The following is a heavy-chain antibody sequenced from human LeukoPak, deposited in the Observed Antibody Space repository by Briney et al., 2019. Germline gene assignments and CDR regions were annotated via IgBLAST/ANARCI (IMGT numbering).Heavy chain of an antibody. CDR1: GYTFTGYY. Sequence: GASVKVSCKASGYTFTGYYMHWVRQAPGQGLEWMGRINPNSGGTNYAQKFQGRVTMTRDTPISTAYMELSRLRSDDTAVYYCAKTIADGRFDPWGQGTLVTVSS. CDR3: AKTIADGRFDP. D-gene: IGHD6-13*01. CDR2: INPNSGGT. J-gene: IGHJ5*02. V-gene: IGHV1-2*06.